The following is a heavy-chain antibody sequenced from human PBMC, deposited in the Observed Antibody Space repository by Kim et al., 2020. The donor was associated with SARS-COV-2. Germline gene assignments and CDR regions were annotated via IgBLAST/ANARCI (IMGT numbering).Heavy chain of an antibody. J-gene: IGHJ4*02. V-gene: IGHV3-23*01. CDR1: GFTFINYA. D-gene: IGHD1-26*01. Sequence: GGSLRLSCAASGFTFINYALSWVRQAPGKGLEWVSLITGNADTTYYADSVKGRFTISSDISKNTLYLQMDGLRAEDTAVYYWARVKLWDKNFFDYWGQGTLVAVSS. CDR2: ITGNADTT. CDR3: ARVKLWDKNFFDY.